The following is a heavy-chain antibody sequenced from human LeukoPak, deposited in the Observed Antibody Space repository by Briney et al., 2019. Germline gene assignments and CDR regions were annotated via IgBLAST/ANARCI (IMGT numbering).Heavy chain of an antibody. CDR3: ARAIAAIDY. D-gene: IGHD6-13*01. CDR1: GGSFSGYY. Sequence: PSETLSLTCAVYGGSFSGYYWSWIRQPPGKGLEWIGEINHSGSTNYNPSLKSRVTISVDTSKNRFSLKLSSVTAADTAVYYCARAIAAIDYWGQGTLVTVSS. CDR2: INHSGST. V-gene: IGHV4-34*01. J-gene: IGHJ4*02.